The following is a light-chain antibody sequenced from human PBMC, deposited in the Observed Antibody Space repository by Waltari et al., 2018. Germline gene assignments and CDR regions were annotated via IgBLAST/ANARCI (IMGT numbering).Light chain of an antibody. V-gene: IGLV3-1*01. CDR1: KLDIKY. J-gene: IGLJ2*01. CDR2: QHN. Sequence: SYDLTQPPSVSVSSGQTASISCSGDKLDIKYYYWYQQKPGQSPVLVIYQHNRRPSGISERFSGSNSGNTATLTISGTQAMDEADYYCQTWDRTTVVFGGGTKLTVL. CDR3: QTWDRTTVV.